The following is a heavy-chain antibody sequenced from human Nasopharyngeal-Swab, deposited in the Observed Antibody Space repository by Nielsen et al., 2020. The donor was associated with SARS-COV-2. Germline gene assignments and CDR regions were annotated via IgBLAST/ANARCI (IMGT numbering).Heavy chain of an antibody. J-gene: IGHJ4*02. D-gene: IGHD3-10*01. V-gene: IGHV4-59*01. Sequence: SETLSLTCTASGGSISSYYWSWSRQPPGKGLEWIGYIYYSGSTNYNPSLKSRVTISVDTSKNQFSLKLCSVTAADTAVYYCARAPNYILYYFDYWGQGTLVTVSS. CDR3: ARAPNYILYYFDY. CDR2: IYYSGST. CDR1: GGSISSYY.